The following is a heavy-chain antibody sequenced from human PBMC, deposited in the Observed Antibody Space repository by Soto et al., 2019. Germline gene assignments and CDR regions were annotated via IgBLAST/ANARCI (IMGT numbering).Heavy chain of an antibody. Sequence: VKVSCKASGGTFSSYAISWVRQAPGQGLEWMGGIIPIFGTANYAQKFQGRVTITADESTSTAYMELSSLRSEDTAVYYCARGLGYCSGGSCYYYGMDVWGQGTTVTVSS. CDR2: IIPIFGTA. D-gene: IGHD2-15*01. CDR3: ARGLGYCSGGSCYYYGMDV. J-gene: IGHJ6*02. CDR1: GGTFSSYA. V-gene: IGHV1-69*13.